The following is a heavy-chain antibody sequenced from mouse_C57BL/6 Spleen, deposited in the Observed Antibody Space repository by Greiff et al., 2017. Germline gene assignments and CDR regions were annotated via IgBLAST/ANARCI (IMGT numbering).Heavy chain of an antibody. Sequence: EVQLQQSGPELVKPGASVTISCKASGYTFTDYYMNWVKQSHGKSLEWIGDINPNNGGTSYNQKFKGKATLTVDKSSSTAYMELRSLTSEDSAVYYCARGDYGLYYFDYWGQGTTLTVSS. V-gene: IGHV1-26*01. CDR2: INPNNGGT. J-gene: IGHJ2*01. D-gene: IGHD1-1*01. CDR3: ARGDYGLYYFDY. CDR1: GYTFTDYY.